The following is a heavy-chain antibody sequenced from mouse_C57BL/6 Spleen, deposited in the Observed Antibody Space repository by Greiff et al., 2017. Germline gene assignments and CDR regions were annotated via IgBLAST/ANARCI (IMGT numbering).Heavy chain of an antibody. CDR2: IHPNSGGT. CDR3: ARTSHHDIDY. J-gene: IGHJ2*01. CDR1: GYTFTSYW. D-gene: IGHD2-12*01. V-gene: IGHV1-64*01. Sequence: QVQLQQPGAELVKPGASVKLSCKASGYTFTSYWMHWVKQRPGQGLEWIGMIHPNSGGTNYNEKFKSKATLTVDKSSSTAYMQLSSLTSEDSAVYYCARTSHHDIDYWGQGTTLTVSS.